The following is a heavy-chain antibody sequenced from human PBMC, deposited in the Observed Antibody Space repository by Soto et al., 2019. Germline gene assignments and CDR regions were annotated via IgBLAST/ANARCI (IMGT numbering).Heavy chain of an antibody. CDR1: GGTFSSYA. D-gene: IGHD6-19*01. Sequence: QVQLGQSGAEVKNPGSSVKVYCKASGGTFSSYAISGVRQAPGQGLEWMGGIIPICVTANYAQKFQGRVTITADESTSTAYMELSSLRAEDTAVYYCARDQYQQWLDYWGKGTLVTVAS. CDR2: IIPICVTA. CDR3: ARDQYQQWLDY. J-gene: IGHJ4*02. V-gene: IGHV1-69*01.